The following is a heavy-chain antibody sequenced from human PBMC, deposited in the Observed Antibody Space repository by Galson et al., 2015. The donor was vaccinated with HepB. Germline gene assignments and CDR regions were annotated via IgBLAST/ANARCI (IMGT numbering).Heavy chain of an antibody. J-gene: IGHJ4*02. CDR2: IIPIFGTA. D-gene: IGHD3-22*01. Sequence: SVKVSCKASGGTFSSYAISWVRQAPGQGLEWMGGIIPIFGTANYAQKFQGRVTITADESTSTAYMELSSLRSEDTAVYYCARAYYYDSSGYHGGFYWGQGTLVTVSS. CDR3: ARAYYYDSSGYHGGFY. CDR1: GGTFSSYA. V-gene: IGHV1-69*13.